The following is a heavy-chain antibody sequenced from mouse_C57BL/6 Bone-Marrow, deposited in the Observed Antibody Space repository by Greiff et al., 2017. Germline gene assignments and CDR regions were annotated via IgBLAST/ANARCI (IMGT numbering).Heavy chain of an antibody. J-gene: IGHJ3*01. CDR2: INPNNGGT. CDR3: ARDSSGYAWFAY. Sequence: EVQGVESGPELVKPGASVKMSCKASGYTFTDYNMHWVKQSHGKSLEWIGYINPNNGGTSYNQKFKGKATLTVNKSSSTAYMELRSLTSEDSAVYYCARDSSGYAWFAYWGQGTLVTVSA. CDR1: GYTFTDYN. D-gene: IGHD3-2*02. V-gene: IGHV1-22*01.